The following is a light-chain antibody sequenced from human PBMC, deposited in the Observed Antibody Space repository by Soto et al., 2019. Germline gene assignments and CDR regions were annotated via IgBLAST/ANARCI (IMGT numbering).Light chain of an antibody. Sequence: DIQMTQSPSSLSASVGDRVTITCRASQGISTYLVWYQQKPGTVPKLLIFAASTLQSGVPSRFIGSGSGTDFTLTISSLKPEDVATYYCKNYNGAPWTFGQGTKVEIK. CDR1: QGISTY. V-gene: IGKV1-27*01. CDR2: AAS. J-gene: IGKJ1*01. CDR3: KNYNGAPWT.